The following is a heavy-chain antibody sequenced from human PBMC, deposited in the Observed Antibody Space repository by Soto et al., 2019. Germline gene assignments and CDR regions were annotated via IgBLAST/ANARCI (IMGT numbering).Heavy chain of an antibody. Sequence: QVQLQQWGAGLLKPSETLSLTCAVYGGSFSGYYWSWIRQPPGKGLEWIGEISQSGSPNYNPSLKSRVTISLDTSKNKCSLRLSSVTAAATAVYYCARENGGANAVDSWGQGTLVTVSS. V-gene: IGHV4-34*01. CDR1: GGSFSGYY. D-gene: IGHD1-26*01. CDR3: ARENGGANAVDS. CDR2: ISQSGSP. J-gene: IGHJ4*02.